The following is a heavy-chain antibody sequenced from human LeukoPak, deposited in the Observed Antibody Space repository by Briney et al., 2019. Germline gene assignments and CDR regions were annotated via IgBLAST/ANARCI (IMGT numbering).Heavy chain of an antibody. V-gene: IGHV1-8*01. D-gene: IGHD6-6*01. CDR3: ARGSSSPYVYYYYGMDV. CDR2: MNPNSGNT. J-gene: IGHJ6*02. CDR1: GYTFTSYD. Sequence: ASVKVSCKASGYTFTSYDINWVRQATGQGLEWMGWMNPNSGNTGYAQKFQGRVTMTRNTSISTAYMELSSLRSEDTAVYYCARGSSSPYVYYYYGMDVWGQGTTVTVSS.